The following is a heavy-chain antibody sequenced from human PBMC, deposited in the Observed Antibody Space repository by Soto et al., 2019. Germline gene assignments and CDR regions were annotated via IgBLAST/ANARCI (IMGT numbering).Heavy chain of an antibody. J-gene: IGHJ4*02. CDR2: INPSGGST. D-gene: IGHD1-7*01. CDR1: GYTFTSYY. V-gene: IGHV1-46*01. CDR3: ASPVATGYNWNYVLGY. Sequence: GASVKVSCKASGYTFTSYYMHWVRQAPGQGLEWMGIINPSGGSTSYAQKFQGRVTMTRDTSTSTVYMELSSLRSEDTAVYYCASPVATGYNWNYVLGYWGQGTLVTVSS.